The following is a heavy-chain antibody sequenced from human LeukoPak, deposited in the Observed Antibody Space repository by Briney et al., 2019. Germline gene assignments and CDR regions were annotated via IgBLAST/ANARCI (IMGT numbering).Heavy chain of an antibody. Sequence: ASVKVSCKASGYTFTNFGLSWVRQAPGQGLEWMGWINPNSGGANYAQKFQGRVTMTRDTSISTVYMELTRLRSDDTAMYYCAKSTNWGSISDGFDIWGQGTMVTVAS. CDR1: GYTFTNFG. J-gene: IGHJ3*02. V-gene: IGHV1-2*02. D-gene: IGHD7-27*01. CDR2: INPNSGGA. CDR3: AKSTNWGSISDGFDI.